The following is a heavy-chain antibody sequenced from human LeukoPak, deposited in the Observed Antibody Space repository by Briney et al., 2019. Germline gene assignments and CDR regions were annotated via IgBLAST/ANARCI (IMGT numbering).Heavy chain of an antibody. Sequence: SETLSLTCAVYGGSFSGYYWGWIRQPPGKGLEWIGSIYYSGSTYYNPSLKSRVTISVDTSKNQFSLKLSSVTAADTAVYYCAREGSGGITMVRPKEGRPYYYYYGTDVWGQGTTVTVSS. V-gene: IGHV4-34*01. CDR3: AREGSGGITMVRPKEGRPYYYYYGTDV. CDR1: GGSFSGYY. D-gene: IGHD3-10*01. J-gene: IGHJ6*02. CDR2: IYYSGST.